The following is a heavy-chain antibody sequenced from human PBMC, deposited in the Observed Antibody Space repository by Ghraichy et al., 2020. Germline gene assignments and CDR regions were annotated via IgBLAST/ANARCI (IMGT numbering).Heavy chain of an antibody. CDR2: IRSKANSYAT. D-gene: IGHD3-16*01. CDR3: TSVEKRSMGAL. V-gene: IGHV3-73*01. Sequence: GGSLRLTCAASGFTFSGSAMHWVRQASGKGLEWVGRIRSKANSYATAYAASVKGRFTISRDDSKNTAYLQMNSLKTEDTAVYYCTSVEKRSMGALWGQGTLVTVSS. CDR1: GFTFSGSA. J-gene: IGHJ4*02.